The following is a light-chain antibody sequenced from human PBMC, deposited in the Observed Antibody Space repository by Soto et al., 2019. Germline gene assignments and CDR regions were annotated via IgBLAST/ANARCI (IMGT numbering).Light chain of an antibody. CDR2: AVN. V-gene: IGLV2-14*01. CDR1: SSNIGGYDS. Sequence: QSALSQPASVSGSPGQSITISCTGTSSNIGGYDSVSWYQQYPDKAPQLIIYAVNNRPSGVSLRFSGSKSGDTASLSISGLQADDEATYYCGSYTTGTTPYVFGPGTRSPS. CDR3: GSYTTGTTPYV. J-gene: IGLJ1*01.